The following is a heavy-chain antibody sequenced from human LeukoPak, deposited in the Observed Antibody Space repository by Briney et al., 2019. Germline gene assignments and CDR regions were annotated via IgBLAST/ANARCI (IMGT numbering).Heavy chain of an antibody. CDR1: GFTFSSYS. J-gene: IGHJ4*02. D-gene: IGHD5-12*01. Sequence: GGSLRLSCAASGFTFSSYSMNWVRQAPGKGLEWISSISSSSSYIYYADSVKGRFTISRDNAKNSLYLQMNSLRAEDTAVYYCARDGGYSGYDYDYWGQGTLVTVSS. CDR3: ARDGGYSGYDYDY. V-gene: IGHV3-21*01. CDR2: ISSSSSYI.